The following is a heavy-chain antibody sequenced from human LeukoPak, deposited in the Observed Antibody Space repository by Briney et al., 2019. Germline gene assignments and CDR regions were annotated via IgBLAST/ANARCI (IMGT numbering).Heavy chain of an antibody. CDR2: IYYSGNT. CDR1: GGSISSGDYY. Sequence: TSQTLSLTCTVSGGSISSGDYYWSWIRQPPGKGLELIGYIYYSGNTYYNPSLKSRVTISVNTSKNEFSLKLSSVTAVDTAVYYCARDHQGLWYDAFDIWGQGTMVTVSS. CDR3: ARDHQGLWYDAFDI. D-gene: IGHD4/OR15-4a*01. V-gene: IGHV4-31*02. J-gene: IGHJ3*02.